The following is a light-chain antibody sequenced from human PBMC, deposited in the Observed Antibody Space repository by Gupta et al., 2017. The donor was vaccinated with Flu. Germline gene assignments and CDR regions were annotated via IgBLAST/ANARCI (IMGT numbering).Light chain of an antibody. CDR2: DAS. CDR3: QKRSNWPSYT. V-gene: IGKV3-11*01. CDR1: QSVGTY. J-gene: IGKJ2*01. Sequence: EIVLTQSPATLSLSPGERATLSCRASQSVGTYLAWYQQKPGQTPRLLIYDASNRATGIPARFSGSGSGTDFTLTISSLEPEDFAVYYCQKRSNWPSYTFGQGTRLEIK.